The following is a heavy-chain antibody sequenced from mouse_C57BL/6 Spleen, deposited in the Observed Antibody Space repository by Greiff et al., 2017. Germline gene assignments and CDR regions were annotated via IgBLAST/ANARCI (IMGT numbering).Heavy chain of an antibody. Sequence: EVQLQQSGPVLVKPGASVKMSCKASGYTFTDYYMNWVKQSHGKSLEWIGVINPYNGGTSYNQKFKGKATLTVDKSSSTAYMELNSLTSEDSAVYYCARGGKGSGFAYWGQGTLVTVSA. V-gene: IGHV1-19*01. CDR2: INPYNGGT. CDR1: GYTFTDYY. D-gene: IGHD3-3*01. CDR3: ARGGKGSGFAY. J-gene: IGHJ3*01.